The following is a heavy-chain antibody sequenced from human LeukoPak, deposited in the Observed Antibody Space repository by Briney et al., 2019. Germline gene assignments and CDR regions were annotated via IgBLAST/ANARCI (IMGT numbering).Heavy chain of an antibody. CDR3: ARDGQQLGPGDYHYYYYMDV. Sequence: SETLSLTCTVSGGSISSYYWSWIRQPPGKGLEWSGYIYYSGSTNYNPSLKSRVTISVDTSKNQFSLKLSSVTAADTAVYYCARDGQQLGPGDYHYYYYMDVWGKGATVTVS. CDR2: IYYSGST. CDR1: GGSISSYY. J-gene: IGHJ6*03. D-gene: IGHD6-13*01. V-gene: IGHV4-59*01.